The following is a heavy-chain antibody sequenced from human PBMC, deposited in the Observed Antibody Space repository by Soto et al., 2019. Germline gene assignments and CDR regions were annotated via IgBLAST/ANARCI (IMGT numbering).Heavy chain of an antibody. Sequence: PSETLSLTCSVSGGSIISYYWSWVRQAPGKGLEWIGYFSNSGSTNYNPSLKNRVSISADTSKNQFSLELTSVTAADTAMYFCTRSPHNYPKVSYHGMDVWCQGTTVT. J-gene: IGHJ6*02. V-gene: IGHV4-59*01. CDR1: GGSIISYY. CDR2: FSNSGST. CDR3: TRSPHNYPKVSYHGMDV. D-gene: IGHD3-10*01.